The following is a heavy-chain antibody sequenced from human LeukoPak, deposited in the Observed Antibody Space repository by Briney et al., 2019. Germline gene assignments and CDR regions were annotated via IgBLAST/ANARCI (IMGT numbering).Heavy chain of an antibody. CDR2: IYYSGST. J-gene: IGHJ3*02. CDR1: GGSISSYY. V-gene: IGHV4-59*01. CDR3: ARATPLRYFDWLQTTHDAFDI. D-gene: IGHD3-9*01. Sequence: SETLSLTCTVSGGSISSYYWSWIRQPLGKGLEWIGYIYYSGSTNYNPSLKSRVTISVDTSKNQFSLKLSSVTAADTAVYYCARATPLRYFDWLQTTHDAFDIWGQGTMVTVSS.